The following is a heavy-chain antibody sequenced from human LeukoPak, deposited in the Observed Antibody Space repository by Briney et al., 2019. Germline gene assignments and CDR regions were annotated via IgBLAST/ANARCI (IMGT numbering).Heavy chain of an antibody. CDR3: ARGKYCSRTSCPRYFDY. CDR2: INHSGST. D-gene: IGHD2-2*01. J-gene: IGHJ4*02. V-gene: IGHV4-34*01. Sequence: PSETLSLTCAVYGGSFSGYYWSWIRQPPGKGLEWIGEINHSGSTNYNPSLKSRVTISVDTSKNQFSLKLSSVTAADTAVYYCARGKYCSRTSCPRYFDYWGQGTLVTVSS. CDR1: GGSFSGYY.